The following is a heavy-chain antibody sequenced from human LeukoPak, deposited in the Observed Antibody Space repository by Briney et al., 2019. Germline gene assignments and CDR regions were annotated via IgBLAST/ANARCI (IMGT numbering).Heavy chain of an antibody. V-gene: IGHV1-69*13. D-gene: IGHD3-10*01. J-gene: IGHJ4*02. CDR1: GGTFSSYA. CDR2: IIPIFGTA. Sequence: SVKVSCKASGGTFSSYAISWVRQAPGQGLEWMGGIIPIFGTANHAQKFQGRVTITADESTSTAYMELSSLRSEDTAVYYCASSFYYYGSGSYYIHRGQGTLVTVSS. CDR3: ASSFYYYGSGSYYIH.